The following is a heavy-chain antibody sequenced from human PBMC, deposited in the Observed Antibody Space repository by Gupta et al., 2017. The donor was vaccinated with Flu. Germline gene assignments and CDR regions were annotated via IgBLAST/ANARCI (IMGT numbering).Heavy chain of an antibody. CDR2: INAGSGSK. D-gene: IGHD6-19*01. CDR1: GFTFYNYV. CDR3: ASGAQINTGWPNRYFNY. Sequence: DVQLLESGGGLVQPGGSLRLSCAASGFTFYNYVMTWVRQAPGKGLEWVSSINAGSGSKYYADSVKGRFTISRDNSQSTLYLQMNSLRAEDAAVYFCASGAQINTGWPNRYFNYWGQGTLVTVSS. J-gene: IGHJ4*02. V-gene: IGHV3-23*01.